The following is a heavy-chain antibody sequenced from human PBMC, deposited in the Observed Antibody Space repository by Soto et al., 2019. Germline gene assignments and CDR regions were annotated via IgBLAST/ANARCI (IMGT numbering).Heavy chain of an antibody. J-gene: IGHJ4*02. CDR1: GGSISSSSYY. Sequence: QLQLQESGPGLVKPSETLSLTCTVSGGSISSSSYYWGWIRQPPGKGLEWIGSIYYSGSTYYNPSLKSRVTVSVDTSNNQFSLKLSSVTAADTAVYYCASQITGSPLRYFDYWGQGTLVTVSS. CDR3: ASQITGSPLRYFDY. CDR2: IYYSGST. D-gene: IGHD2-15*01. V-gene: IGHV4-39*01.